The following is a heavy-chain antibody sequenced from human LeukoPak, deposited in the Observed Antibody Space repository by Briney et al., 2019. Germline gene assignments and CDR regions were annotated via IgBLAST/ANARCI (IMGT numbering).Heavy chain of an antibody. Sequence: GGSLRLSCAASGFTFSGYAMHWVRQAPGKGLEWVAVISYDGSNKYYADSVEGRFTISRDNSKNTLYLQMNSLRGEDTAVYYCARDRIAAASTDWFDPWGQGTLVAVSS. V-gene: IGHV3-30*04. CDR3: ARDRIAAASTDWFDP. D-gene: IGHD6-13*01. CDR2: ISYDGSNK. J-gene: IGHJ5*02. CDR1: GFTFSGYA.